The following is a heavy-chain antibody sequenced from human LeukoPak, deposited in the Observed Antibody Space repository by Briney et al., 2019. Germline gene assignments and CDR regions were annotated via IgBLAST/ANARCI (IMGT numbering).Heavy chain of an antibody. CDR3: AKGDPPTYYDILTGQDY. D-gene: IGHD3-9*01. CDR2: ISAGGGST. V-gene: IGHV3-23*02. CDR1: GFTFSRYA. Sequence: GGSLRLSCAASGFTFSRYAMSWVRQAPGKGLEWVAGISAGGGSTYYEDPVKGRFSISRDNSKNMLYLQLNSLRAEDTAVYYCAKGDPPTYYDILTGQDYWGQGTLVTVSS. J-gene: IGHJ4*02.